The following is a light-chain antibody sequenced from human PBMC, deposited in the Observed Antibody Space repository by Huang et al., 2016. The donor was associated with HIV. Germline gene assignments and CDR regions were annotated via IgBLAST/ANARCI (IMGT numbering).Light chain of an antibody. CDR1: PSLSNY. CDR2: AAS. V-gene: IGKV1-27*01. Sequence: DIQMPQSPSSLSAPVGARVTITCRASPSLSNYLAWYQQKPGKGPKLLIYAASTFQSGVPSRFSGSGSGTDFTLTISSRQPEDVETYYCQKYNSAPRVWTFGQGTKVEIK. CDR3: QKYNSAPRVWT. J-gene: IGKJ1*01.